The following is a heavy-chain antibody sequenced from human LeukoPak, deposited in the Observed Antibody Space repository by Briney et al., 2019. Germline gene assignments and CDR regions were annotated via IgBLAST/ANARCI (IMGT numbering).Heavy chain of an antibody. J-gene: IGHJ5*02. V-gene: IGHV4-30-4*01. CDR3: ARHYYDSSGYIFP. D-gene: IGHD3-22*01. CDR2: IYYSGST. CDR1: GGSISSGDYY. Sequence: SEALSLTCTVSGGSISSGDYYWSWIRQPPGKGLEWIGYIYYSGSTYYNPSLKSRVTISVDTSKNQFSLKLSSVTAADTAVYYCARHYYDSSGYIFPWGQGTLVTVSS.